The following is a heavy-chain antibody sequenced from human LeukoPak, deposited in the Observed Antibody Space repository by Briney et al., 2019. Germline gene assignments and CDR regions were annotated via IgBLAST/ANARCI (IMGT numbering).Heavy chain of an antibody. CDR3: ARGQVGYTYGTS. V-gene: IGHV3-66*01. CDR1: GFTVSSNF. CDR2: IYSDENT. J-gene: IGHJ5*02. D-gene: IGHD5-18*01. Sequence: GGSLRLSCAASGFTVSSNFMSWVRQAPGKGLEWVSVIYSDENTHYADSVKGRFTISRDIFKNTVYLQMDSLTVEDTAVYYCARGQVGYTYGTSWGQGTLVTVSS.